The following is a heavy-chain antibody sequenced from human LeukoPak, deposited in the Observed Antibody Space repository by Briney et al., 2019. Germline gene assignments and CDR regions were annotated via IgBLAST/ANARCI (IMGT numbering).Heavy chain of an antibody. V-gene: IGHV3-30*02. D-gene: IGHD6-19*01. CDR2: IRYDGSSK. CDR3: AKWGAVAGFDC. J-gene: IGHJ4*02. CDR1: GFTFSNYD. Sequence: GGSLRLSCAASGFTFSNYDMHWVRQAPGKGLEWVTFIRYDGSSKYYADSVKGRFTISRDNSKNTLYLQMNSLRAEDTAVYYCAKWGAVAGFDCWGQGTLVTVSS.